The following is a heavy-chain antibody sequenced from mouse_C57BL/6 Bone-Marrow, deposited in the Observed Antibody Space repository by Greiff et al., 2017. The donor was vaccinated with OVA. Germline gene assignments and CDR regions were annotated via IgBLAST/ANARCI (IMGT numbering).Heavy chain of an antibody. Sequence: VQLKESGPELVKPGASVKIPCKASGYTFTDYNMDWVKQSHGKSLEWIGDINPNNGGTIYNQKFKGKATLTVDKSSSTAYMELRSLTSEDTAVYYCARNGPAWFAYWGQGTLVTVSA. D-gene: IGHD1-1*02. V-gene: IGHV1-18*01. J-gene: IGHJ3*01. CDR2: INPNNGGT. CDR1: GYTFTDYN. CDR3: ARNGPAWFAY.